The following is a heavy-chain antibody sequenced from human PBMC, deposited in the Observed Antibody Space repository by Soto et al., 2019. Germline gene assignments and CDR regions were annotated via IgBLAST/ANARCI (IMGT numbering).Heavy chain of an antibody. Sequence: QVQLVESGGGVVQPGRSLRLSCAASGFTFSSYGMHWVRQAPGKGLEWVAVISYDGSNKYYADSVKGRFTISRDNSKNTLYLQMNSLRAEDTDVYYCAKDGNQARITIFGQNDYWGQGTLVTVSS. CDR1: GFTFSSYG. D-gene: IGHD3-3*01. V-gene: IGHV3-30*18. CDR2: ISYDGSNK. J-gene: IGHJ4*02. CDR3: AKDGNQARITIFGQNDY.